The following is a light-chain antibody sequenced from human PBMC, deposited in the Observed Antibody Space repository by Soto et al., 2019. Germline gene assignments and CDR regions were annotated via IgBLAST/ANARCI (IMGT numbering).Light chain of an antibody. CDR1: QSVTST. J-gene: IGKJ4*01. CDR2: AAS. V-gene: IGKV3-15*01. CDR3: QQYNNWPLT. Sequence: EIVMTQSPATVSVSPGERATLSCRASQSVTSTLAWYQQKPGQTPRLLIYAASTRDTGIPARFSGSGSGTEFTLTISSLQSEDFAIYYCQQYNNWPLTFGGGTKVEIK.